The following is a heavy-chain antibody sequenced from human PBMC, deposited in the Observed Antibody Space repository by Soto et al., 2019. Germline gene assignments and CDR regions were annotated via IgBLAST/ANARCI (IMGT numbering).Heavy chain of an antibody. J-gene: IGHJ6*02. CDR2: ITSSSSYI. CDR1: GFAFSSYT. V-gene: IGHV3-21*01. Sequence: PGGSLRLSCAASGFAFSSYTMNWVRQAPGKGLEWVSSITSSSSYIYYADSVKGRFTISRDNAKNSLYLQMNSLRAEDTAVYYCARDKVGGGYYYGLDVWGQGTTVTVSS. D-gene: IGHD1-26*01. CDR3: ARDKVGGGYYYGLDV.